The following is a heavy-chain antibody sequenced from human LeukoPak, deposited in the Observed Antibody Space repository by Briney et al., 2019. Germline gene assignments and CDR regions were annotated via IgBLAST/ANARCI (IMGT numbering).Heavy chain of an antibody. CDR1: GYSISSGYY. CDR3: ASLGGVYSSSYNWFDP. J-gene: IGHJ5*02. Sequence: PSETLSLTCTVSGYSISSGYYWGWIRQPPGKGLEWIGSIYHSGSTNYNPSLKSRVTISVDTSKNQFSLKLSSVTAADTAVYYCASLGGVYSSSYNWFDPWGQGTLVTVSS. D-gene: IGHD6-13*01. CDR2: IYHSGST. V-gene: IGHV4-38-2*02.